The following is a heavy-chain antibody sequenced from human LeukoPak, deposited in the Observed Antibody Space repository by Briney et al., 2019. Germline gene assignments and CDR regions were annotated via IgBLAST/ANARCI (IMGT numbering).Heavy chain of an antibody. Sequence: GGSLRLSCAASGFNVSSNYMSWVRQAPGKGLEWVSVIYSGGSTYYADSVKGRFTISRHNSKNTLYLQMNSLRAEDTAVYYCAMVGATLPSYWGQGTLVTVSS. CDR1: GFNVSSNY. J-gene: IGHJ4*02. CDR3: AMVGATLPSY. D-gene: IGHD1-26*01. V-gene: IGHV3-53*04. CDR2: IYSGGST.